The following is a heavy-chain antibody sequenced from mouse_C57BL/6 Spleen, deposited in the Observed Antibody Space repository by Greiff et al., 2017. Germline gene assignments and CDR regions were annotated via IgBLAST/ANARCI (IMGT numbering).Heavy chain of an antibody. V-gene: IGHV6-3*01. Sequence: EVMLVESGGGLVQPGGSMKLSCVASGFTFSNYWMNWVRQSPEKGLEWVAQIRLKSDNYATHYAESVKGRFTISRYDSKSSVYLQMNNLRAEDTGIYYCTAYYSNYYYAMDYWGQGTSVTVSS. CDR1: GFTFSNYW. D-gene: IGHD2-5*01. CDR3: TAYYSNYYYAMDY. CDR2: IRLKSDNYAT. J-gene: IGHJ4*01.